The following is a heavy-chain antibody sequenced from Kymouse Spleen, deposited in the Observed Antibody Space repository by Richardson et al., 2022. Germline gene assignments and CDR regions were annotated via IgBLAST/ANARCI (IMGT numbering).Heavy chain of an antibody. Sequence: EVQLVESGGGLVQPGRSLRLSCAASGFTFDDYAMHWVRQAPGKGLEWVSGISWNSGSIGYADSVKGRFTISRDNAKNSLYLQMNSLRAEDTALYYCAKALNWNLFDYWGQGTLVTVSS. CDR3: AKALNWNLFDY. J-gene: IGHJ4*02. CDR1: GFTFDDYA. V-gene: IGHV3-9*01. D-gene: IGHD1-1*01. CDR2: ISWNSGSI.